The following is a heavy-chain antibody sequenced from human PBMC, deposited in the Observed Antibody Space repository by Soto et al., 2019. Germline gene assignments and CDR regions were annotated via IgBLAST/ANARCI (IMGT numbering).Heavy chain of an antibody. J-gene: IGHJ6*02. D-gene: IGHD1-20*01. CDR3: AREADNYYYHHGLDV. CDR2: IREDGGES. CDR1: GFTFSNYW. Sequence: EVQLVESGGGSVQPGGSLRLSCVASGFTFSNYWMNWVRQAPGKGLEWVANIREDGGESHYVDSVEGRFTISRDNARMSLNLQMNSLRAEDTAVYYCAREADNYYYHHGLDVWGQGTTVTVSS. V-gene: IGHV3-7*04.